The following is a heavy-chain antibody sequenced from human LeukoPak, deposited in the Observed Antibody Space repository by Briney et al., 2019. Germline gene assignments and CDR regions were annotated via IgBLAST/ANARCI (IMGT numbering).Heavy chain of an antibody. CDR3: ARGGDRRGFDY. V-gene: IGHV4-34*01. Sequence: ETLSLTCAVYGGSFSGYYWSWIRQHPGKGLEWIGYIYDSGTTYYSPALQSRVTISVDTSDNKFSLKLRSLTAADTAVYYCARGGDRRGFDYWGQGTLVIVSS. CDR2: IYDSGTT. CDR1: GGSFSGYY. J-gene: IGHJ4*02. D-gene: IGHD1-14*01.